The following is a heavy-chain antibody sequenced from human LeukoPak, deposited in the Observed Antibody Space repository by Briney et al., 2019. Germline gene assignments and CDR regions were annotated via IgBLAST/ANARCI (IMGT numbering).Heavy chain of an antibody. Sequence: GASVKVSCKASGGTFSSYDINWVRQATGQGLEWMGWMNPNSGNTGYAQKFQGRVTITRNTSISTASMELSSLRSEDTAVYYCARAPLLWFGELLPRDAFDIWGQGTMVTVSS. V-gene: IGHV1-8*03. CDR2: MNPNSGNT. CDR3: ARAPLLWFGELLPRDAFDI. D-gene: IGHD3-10*01. J-gene: IGHJ3*02. CDR1: GGTFSSYD.